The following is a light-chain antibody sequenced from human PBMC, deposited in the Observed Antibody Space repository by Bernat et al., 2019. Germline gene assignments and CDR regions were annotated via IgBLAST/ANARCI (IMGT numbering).Light chain of an antibody. CDR3: CSCAGNSTFAHVV. V-gene: IGLV2-23*02. CDR2: EVS. J-gene: IGLJ2*01. Sequence: QSALTQPASVSGSPGQSITISCTGTSSDVGSYNLVSWYQQHPGKAPKLMIYEVSKRPSGVSNRFSGSKSGNTASLTISGLQAKDEADYYCCSCAGNSTFAHVVFGGGTKLTVL. CDR1: SSDVGSYNL.